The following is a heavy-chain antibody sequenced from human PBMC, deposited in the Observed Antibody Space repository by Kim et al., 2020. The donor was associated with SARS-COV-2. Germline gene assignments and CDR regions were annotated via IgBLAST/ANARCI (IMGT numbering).Heavy chain of an antibody. V-gene: IGHV3-20*04. CDR2: INWNGGRT. J-gene: IGHJ4*02. CDR3: SRGRFNNDY. Sequence: GWSRRLSCAASGFTFNNNCLSWVRQAPGKGLEWGSGINWNGGRTGSADFVNGRSTISRDNANNSLHLQMTSMSAEDTALYYCSRGRFNNDYWGQGALVTV. D-gene: IGHD1-1*01. CDR1: GFTFNNNC.